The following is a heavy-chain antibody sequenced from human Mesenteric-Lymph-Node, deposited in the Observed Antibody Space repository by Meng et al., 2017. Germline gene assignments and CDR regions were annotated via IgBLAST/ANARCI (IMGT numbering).Heavy chain of an antibody. CDR1: GFTFSSYE. CDR3: ARESSAYCGGDCYGSFDY. V-gene: IGHV3-48*03. Sequence: GESLKISCAASGFTFSSYEMNWVRQAPGKGLEWVSYISSSGSTIYYADSVKGRFTISRDNAKNSLYLQMNSLRAEDTAVYYCARESSAYCGGDCYGSFDYWGQGTLVTVSS. J-gene: IGHJ4*02. CDR2: ISSSGSTI. D-gene: IGHD2-21*02.